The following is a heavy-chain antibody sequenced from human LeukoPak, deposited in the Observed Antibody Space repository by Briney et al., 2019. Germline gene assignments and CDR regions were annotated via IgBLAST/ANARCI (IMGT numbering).Heavy chain of an antibody. J-gene: IGHJ5*02. Sequence: GGSLRLSCAASGFTVSNNYMSWVRQAPGKGLEWVSVIYSGVGIYYADSVKGRFTISRDNPKNTLYLQMNSLRPEDTAVYYCARGHTTMVTWGQGTLVTVSS. D-gene: IGHD5-18*01. CDR2: IYSGVGI. CDR3: ARGHTTMVT. CDR1: GFTVSNNY. V-gene: IGHV3-66*01.